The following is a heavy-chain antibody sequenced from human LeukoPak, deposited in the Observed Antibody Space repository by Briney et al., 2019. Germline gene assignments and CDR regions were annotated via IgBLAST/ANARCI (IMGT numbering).Heavy chain of an antibody. V-gene: IGHV4-59*01. Sequence: SETLSLTCTVSGGSISNYYWNWIRHPPGKGLEWIGYIYYSGNTIYNPSLTSRVTISVDTSNNQFSLKLSSVTAADTAVYYCARDPDRVGATYAFDIWGQGTMVTVSS. CDR3: ARDPDRVGATYAFDI. D-gene: IGHD1-26*01. CDR1: GGSISNYY. J-gene: IGHJ3*02. CDR2: IYYSGNT.